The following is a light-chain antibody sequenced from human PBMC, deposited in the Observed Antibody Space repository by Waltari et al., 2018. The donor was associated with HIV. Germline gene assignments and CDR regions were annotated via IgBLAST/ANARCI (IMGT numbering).Light chain of an antibody. Sequence: QSALTQPASMSGSPGQSITISCTGTSSHVGSSNLISWYQHHPGKAPTFIIYEVAKRPSGVSHRFSGSKSGNTASLTISDLQADDEADYYCCRYADISTYSFGPGTKVTVL. CDR1: SSHVGSSNL. V-gene: IGLV2-23*02. CDR2: EVA. CDR3: CRYADISTYS. J-gene: IGLJ1*01.